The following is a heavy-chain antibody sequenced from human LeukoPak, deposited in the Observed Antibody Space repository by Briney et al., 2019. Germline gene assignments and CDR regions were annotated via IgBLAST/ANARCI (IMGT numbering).Heavy chain of an antibody. Sequence: SETLSLTCTVSGGSIRGYYWSWIRQPPGKGLEWIGYIYYSGGTTYNPSLKSRDTMSVDTSKNQFSLKLSSVTAADTAVYYCARGYAYGDTGSFDYWGQGALVTVSS. J-gene: IGHJ4*02. V-gene: IGHV4-59*01. D-gene: IGHD4-17*01. CDR1: GGSIRGYY. CDR3: ARGYAYGDTGSFDY. CDR2: IYYSGGT.